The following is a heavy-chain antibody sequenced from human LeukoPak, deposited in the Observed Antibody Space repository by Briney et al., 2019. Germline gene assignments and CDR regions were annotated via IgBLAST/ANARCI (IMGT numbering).Heavy chain of an antibody. V-gene: IGHV4-4*07. CDR3: ARISVNVGHNYFFDY. D-gene: IGHD1-1*01. CDR2: IYSSGST. J-gene: IGHJ4*02. CDR1: GGSISFYY. Sequence: SETLSLTCTVSGGSISFYYWSWIRQPAGKGLEWIGRIYSSGSTNYNPSLKSRVTMSVDTSKNQFSLKMNSVTAADTAVYYCARISVNVGHNYFFDYWGQGTLVTVSS.